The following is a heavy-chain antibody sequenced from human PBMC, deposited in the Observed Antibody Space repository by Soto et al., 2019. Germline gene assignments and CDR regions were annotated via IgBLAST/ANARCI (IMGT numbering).Heavy chain of an antibody. J-gene: IGHJ5*02. CDR1: GYTFTGYY. Sequence: SVKVSCKASGYTFTGYYMHWVRQAPGQGLEWMGWINPNSGGTNYAQKFQGRVTMTRDTSISTAYMELSRLRSDDTAVYYCARDGPPPYCGGDCYPYNWFDPWGQGTLVTVSS. D-gene: IGHD2-21*02. V-gene: IGHV1-2*02. CDR3: ARDGPPPYCGGDCYPYNWFDP. CDR2: INPNSGGT.